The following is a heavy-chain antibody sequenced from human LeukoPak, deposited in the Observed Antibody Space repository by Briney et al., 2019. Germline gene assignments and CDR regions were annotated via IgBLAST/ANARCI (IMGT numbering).Heavy chain of an antibody. D-gene: IGHD6-19*01. CDR2: IKQDGSEK. V-gene: IGHV3-7*01. CDR1: GFTFSSYW. J-gene: IGHJ4*02. CDR3: ASQGYYSSDSIDY. Sequence: PGGSLRLSCAASGFTFSSYWMSWVRQAPGKGLEWVANIKQDGSEKYYVDSVKGRFTISRDNAKNSLYLQMNSLRAEDTAVYYCASQGYYSSDSIDYWGQGTLVTVSS.